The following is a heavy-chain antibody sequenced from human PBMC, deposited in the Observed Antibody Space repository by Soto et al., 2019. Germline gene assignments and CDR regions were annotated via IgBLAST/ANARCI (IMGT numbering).Heavy chain of an antibody. J-gene: IGHJ6*03. CDR1: GCSISSYY. CDR2: IYYSGST. Sequence: SETLSLTCTVSGCSISSYYWSWIRQPPGKGLEWIGYIYYSGSTNYNPSLKSRVTISVDTSKNQFSLKLSSVTAADTAVYYCARGTAGGYYYYYMDVWGKGTTVTVSS. V-gene: IGHV4-59*01. D-gene: IGHD2-8*02. CDR3: ARGTAGGYYYYYMDV.